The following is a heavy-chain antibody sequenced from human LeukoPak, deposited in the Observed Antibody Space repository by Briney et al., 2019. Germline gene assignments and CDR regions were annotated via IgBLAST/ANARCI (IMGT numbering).Heavy chain of an antibody. D-gene: IGHD3-3*01. V-gene: IGHV4-4*07. Sequence: SETLSLTCTVSGGSISSYYWSWIRQPAGKGLEWIGRIYSSGSTNYTPSLKNRVTMSVDPSKNQVSLKLSSVTAADTAVYYCARELVFGVITYFDYWGQGTLVTVSS. J-gene: IGHJ4*02. CDR2: IYSSGST. CDR1: GGSISSYY. CDR3: ARELVFGVITYFDY.